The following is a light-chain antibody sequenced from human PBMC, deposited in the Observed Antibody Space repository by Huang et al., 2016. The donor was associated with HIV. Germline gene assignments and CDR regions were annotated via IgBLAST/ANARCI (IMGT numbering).Light chain of an antibody. Sequence: EIVMTQSPATRSVSPGERATLSCRVSQSVSSNLAWYQQKPGQAPRLLIYGASTRATGIPAMFSGSGSGTEFTLTISSLQSEDFAVYYCQQYNNWRYTFGQGTKLEIK. V-gene: IGKV3-15*01. CDR3: QQYNNWRYT. CDR2: GAS. CDR1: QSVSSN. J-gene: IGKJ2*01.